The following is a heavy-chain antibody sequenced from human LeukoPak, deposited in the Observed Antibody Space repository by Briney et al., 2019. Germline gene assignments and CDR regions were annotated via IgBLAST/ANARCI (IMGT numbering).Heavy chain of an antibody. Sequence: SGGSLRLSCAASGFTFSSYSMNWVRQAPGKGLEWGSSISSSSRYIYYADSVKGRFTISRYNAKKSLYLQMKSLRDEDTAVYYCARDRDCSSTSCYGNYYYGMDVWGQGTTVTVSS. CDR1: GFTFSSYS. D-gene: IGHD2-2*01. CDR2: ISSSSRYI. J-gene: IGHJ6*02. CDR3: ARDRDCSSTSCYGNYYYGMDV. V-gene: IGHV3-21*01.